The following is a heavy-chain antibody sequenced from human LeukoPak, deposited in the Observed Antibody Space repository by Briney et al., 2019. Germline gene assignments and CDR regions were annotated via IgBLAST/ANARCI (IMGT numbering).Heavy chain of an antibody. V-gene: IGHV1-8*01. CDR3: ARGVGDFWSGYYPAGAFDI. D-gene: IGHD3-3*01. CDR1: GYTFTSYD. Sequence: VASVKVSRKASGYTFTSYDINWVRQATGQGLEWMGWMNPNSGNTGYAQKFQGRVTMTRNTSISTAYMELSSLRSEDTAVYYCARGVGDFWSGYYPAGAFDIWGQGTMVTVSS. CDR2: MNPNSGNT. J-gene: IGHJ3*02.